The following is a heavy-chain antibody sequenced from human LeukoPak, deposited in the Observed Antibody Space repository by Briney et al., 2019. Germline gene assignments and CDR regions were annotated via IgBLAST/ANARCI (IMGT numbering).Heavy chain of an antibody. D-gene: IGHD5/OR15-5a*01. CDR2: IKQDGSEK. CDR3: ARDLYDRFDY. Sequence: GGSLRLSCAASGFTFDDYGMSWVRQAPGKGLEWVANIKQDGSEKYYVDSVKGRFTISRDNAKNSLYLQMNSLRAEDTAVYYCARDLYDRFDYWGQGTLVTVSS. V-gene: IGHV3-7*01. CDR1: GFTFDDYG. J-gene: IGHJ4*02.